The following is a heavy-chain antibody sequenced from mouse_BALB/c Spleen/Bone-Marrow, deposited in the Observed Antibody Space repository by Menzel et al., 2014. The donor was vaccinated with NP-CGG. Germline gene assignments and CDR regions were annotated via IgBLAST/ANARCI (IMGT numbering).Heavy chain of an antibody. D-gene: IGHD4-1*01. J-gene: IGHJ4*01. CDR1: GYSITSYYS. Sequence: QSGPDLVKPSQSPSLTCTVTGYSITSYYSWHWIRQFPGNKLEWMGYIHYSGTTVYNPSLKSRISITRDTSNNQFFLQLNSVTTEDTATYYCARFAGTPYTMDYWGQETSVTVSS. V-gene: IGHV3-1*02. CDR2: IHYSGTT. CDR3: ARFAGTPYTMDY.